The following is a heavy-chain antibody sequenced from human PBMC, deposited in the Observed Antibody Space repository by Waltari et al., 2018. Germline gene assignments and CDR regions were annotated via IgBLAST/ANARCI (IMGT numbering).Heavy chain of an antibody. CDR2: ISAYNGNT. V-gene: IGHV1-18*04. Sequence: QVQRVKSGAEVKKPGASVKVYCKASGYPCTSDDMHWVRQAPGQGLEWRGWISAYNGNTNYAQKLQGRVTMTTDTSTSTAYMELRSLRSDDTAVYYCARLWFGELPLDYWGQGTLVTVSS. CDR1: GYPCTSDD. CDR3: ARLWFGELPLDY. J-gene: IGHJ4*02. D-gene: IGHD3-10*01.